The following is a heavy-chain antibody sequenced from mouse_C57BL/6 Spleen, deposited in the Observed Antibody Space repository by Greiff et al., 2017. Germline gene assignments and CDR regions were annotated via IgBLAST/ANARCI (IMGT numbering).Heavy chain of an antibody. CDR3: VYGSSYAWFAY. CDR2: INPNNGGT. D-gene: IGHD1-1*01. J-gene: IGHJ3*01. V-gene: IGHV1-22*01. CDR1: GYTFTDYN. Sequence: VQLQQSGPELVKPGASVKMSCKASGYTFTDYNMHWVKQSHGKSFEWIGYINPNNGGTSYNQKFKGKATLTVNKSSSTAYMELRSLTSEDSAVYYCVYGSSYAWFAYWGQGTLVTVSA.